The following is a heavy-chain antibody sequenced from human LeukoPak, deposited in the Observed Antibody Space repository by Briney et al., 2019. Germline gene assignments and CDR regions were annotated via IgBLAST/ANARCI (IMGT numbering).Heavy chain of an antibody. CDR1: GYTFINYY. CDR3: ARGSSSWYNDY. D-gene: IGHD6-13*01. J-gene: IGHJ4*02. Sequence: ASVKVSCKAPGYTFINYYLHWVRQAPGQGLEWIGIISPSGGNPTYAQNLQGRVTMTRDTPTSTVYMELSSLRFEDTAVYYCARGSSSWYNDYWGQGTLVTVSS. CDR2: ISPSGGNP. V-gene: IGHV1-46*04.